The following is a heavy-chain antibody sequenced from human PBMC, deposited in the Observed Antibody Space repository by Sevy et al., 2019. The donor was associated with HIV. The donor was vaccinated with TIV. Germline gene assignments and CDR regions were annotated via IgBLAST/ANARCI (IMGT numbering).Heavy chain of an antibody. D-gene: IGHD3-3*01. Sequence: GGSLRLSCAVSGFIVSSNYMTWVRQAPGKGLEWVSVIYSGGNTLYAASVRGRFTISIDNSKNTLYLQMNSLRAGDTAVYYCARGMILEGSWYGMDVWGQGTTVTVSS. V-gene: IGHV3-53*01. CDR2: IYSGGNT. CDR3: ARGMILEGSWYGMDV. CDR1: GFIVSSNY. J-gene: IGHJ6*02.